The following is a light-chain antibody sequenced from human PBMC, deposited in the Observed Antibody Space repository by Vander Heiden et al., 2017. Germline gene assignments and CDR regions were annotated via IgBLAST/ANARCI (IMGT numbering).Light chain of an antibody. J-gene: IGLJ3*02. CDR3: QSYDSSHWV. V-gene: IGLV1-40*01. Sequence: QSVLTQPPSVSGAPGQRVTISCTGISANIGAGYDVHWYQQRPGTAPKLLIYGISNRPSGVPDRFSGSKSGTSASLAITGLQAEDEADYYCQSYDSSHWVFGGGTKLTVL. CDR2: GIS. CDR1: SANIGAGYD.